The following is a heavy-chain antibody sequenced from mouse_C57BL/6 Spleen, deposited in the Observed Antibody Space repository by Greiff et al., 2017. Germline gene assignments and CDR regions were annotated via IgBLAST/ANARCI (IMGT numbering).Heavy chain of an antibody. CDR2: INPSSGYT. Sequence: QVQLQQSGAELARPGASVKMSCKASGYTFTSYTMHWVKQRPGQGLEWIGYINPSSGYTKYNQKFKDKATLTADKSSSTAYMQLSSLTSEDSAVYYCARGAYGSSYGWYFDVWGTETTVTVSS. J-gene: IGHJ1*03. D-gene: IGHD1-1*01. V-gene: IGHV1-4*01. CDR3: ARGAYGSSYGWYFDV. CDR1: GYTFTSYT.